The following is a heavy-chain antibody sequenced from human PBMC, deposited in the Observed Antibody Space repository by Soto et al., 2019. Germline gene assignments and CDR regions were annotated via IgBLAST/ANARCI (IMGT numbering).Heavy chain of an antibody. V-gene: IGHV4-30-2*03. CDR3: AKLVRDDVRRSDLDH. J-gene: IGHJ4*02. D-gene: IGHD3-10*02. CDR2: LYYGGTT. Sequence: PSETLSLTCAVSGGSISSGGYSWSWIRQPPGQGLEWIGYLYYGGTTSQNPPLRSRITISGDTSRNQFSLNLRSVTAADSGVYYCAKLVRDDVRRSDLDHWGQGTLVTVSS. CDR1: GGSISSGGYS.